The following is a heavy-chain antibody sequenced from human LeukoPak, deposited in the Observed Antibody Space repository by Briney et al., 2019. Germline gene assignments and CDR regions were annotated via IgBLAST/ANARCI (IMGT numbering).Heavy chain of an antibody. Sequence: SVKVSCKASGGTFSSYAISWVRQAPGQGLEWMGGIIPIFGTANYAQKFQGRVTITTDESTSTAYMELSSLRSEDTAVYYCATSLRLGELSLSNWYFDLWGRGTLVTVSS. CDR3: ATSLRLGELSLSNWYFDL. V-gene: IGHV1-69*05. D-gene: IGHD3-16*02. J-gene: IGHJ2*01. CDR2: IIPIFGTA. CDR1: GGTFSSYA.